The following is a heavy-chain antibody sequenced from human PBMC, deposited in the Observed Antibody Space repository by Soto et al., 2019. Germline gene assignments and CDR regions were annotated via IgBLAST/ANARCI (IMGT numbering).Heavy chain of an antibody. CDR3: AREKNAHGFDS. CDR2: MNTNSGNT. Sequence: QVQLVQSGAEVKKPGASVKVSCKASGYTFTSYDITWVRQATGQGLELMGRMNTNSGNTGYAQKFQGRVTMTRNTSISTAYMELSRLRSEAMAVSYCAREKNAHGFDSWGQGTLVTVSS. J-gene: IGHJ4*02. V-gene: IGHV1-8*01. CDR1: GYTFTSYD.